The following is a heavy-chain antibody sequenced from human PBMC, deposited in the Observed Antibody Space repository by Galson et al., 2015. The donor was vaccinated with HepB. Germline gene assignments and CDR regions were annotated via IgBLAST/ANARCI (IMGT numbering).Heavy chain of an antibody. Sequence: SVKVSCKASGGTFSSYAISWVRQAPGQGLEWMGRIIPILGIANYAQKFQGRVTITADKSTSTAYMELSSLRSEDTAVYYCARDTLMAVVTAIPPYFDYWGQGTLVTVSS. CDR3: ARDTLMAVVTAIPPYFDY. V-gene: IGHV1-69*04. J-gene: IGHJ4*02. D-gene: IGHD2-21*02. CDR1: GGTFSSYA. CDR2: IIPILGIA.